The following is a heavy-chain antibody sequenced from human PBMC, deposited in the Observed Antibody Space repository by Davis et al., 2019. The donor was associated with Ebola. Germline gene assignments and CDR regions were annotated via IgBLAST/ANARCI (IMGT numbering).Heavy chain of an antibody. CDR3: ARYIQALDY. V-gene: IGHV4-59*01. J-gene: IGHJ4*02. Sequence: MPGGSLRLSCTVSGGSISSYYWSWIRQPPGKGLEWIGYIYYSGSTNYNPSLKSRVTISVDTSKNQFSLKLSSVAAADTAVYYCARYIQALDYWGQGTLVTVSS. CDR1: GGSISSYY. CDR2: IYYSGST.